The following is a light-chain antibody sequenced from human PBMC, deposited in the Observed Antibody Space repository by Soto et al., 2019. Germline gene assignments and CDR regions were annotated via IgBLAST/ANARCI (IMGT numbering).Light chain of an antibody. V-gene: IGKV3-15*01. J-gene: IGKJ4*01. CDR3: QRSNSYAVT. CDR1: QKKSDT. Sequence: NLSVYGKDGDTRSCRTSQKKSDTLAWYQHKPGQTPRLLIYDTSTRDTGVPARFSGSGSGTEYTHTCSLRLPADSALYYCQRSNSYAVTFGGGTRVDIK. CDR2: DTS.